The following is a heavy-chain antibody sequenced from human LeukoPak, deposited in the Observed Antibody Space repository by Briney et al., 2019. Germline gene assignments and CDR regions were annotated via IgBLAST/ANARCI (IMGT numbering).Heavy chain of an antibody. Sequence: GGSLRLSCAASGFTFSSYGMHWVRQAPGKGLEWVAFIRYDGSNKYYADSVKGRFTISRDNSKNTLYLQMSSLRAEDTAVYYCAKDLFSSWYYFDYWGQGTLVTVSS. V-gene: IGHV3-30*02. CDR2: IRYDGSNK. CDR1: GFTFSSYG. D-gene: IGHD6-13*01. CDR3: AKDLFSSWYYFDY. J-gene: IGHJ4*02.